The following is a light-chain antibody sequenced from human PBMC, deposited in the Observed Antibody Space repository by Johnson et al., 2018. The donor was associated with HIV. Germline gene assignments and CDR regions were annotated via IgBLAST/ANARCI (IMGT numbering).Light chain of an antibody. V-gene: IGLV1-51*02. CDR2: ENN. CDR1: SSNIGKNS. J-gene: IGLJ1*01. CDR3: GTWDSSLMAAYV. Sequence: QSVLTQPPSVSAAPGQKVTISCSGSSSNIGKNSVSWYQQLPGTASKLLIYENNKRPSGIPDRFSGSKSGTSATLGITGLQTGDEADDYCGTWDSSLMAAYVFGTGTKVTVL.